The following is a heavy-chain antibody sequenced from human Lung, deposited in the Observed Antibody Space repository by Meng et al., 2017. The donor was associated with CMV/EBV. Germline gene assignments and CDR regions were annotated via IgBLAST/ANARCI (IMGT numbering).Heavy chain of an antibody. CDR3: AKDSTYSA. V-gene: IGHV3-23*03. J-gene: IGHJ5*02. D-gene: IGHD6-13*01. CDR1: WFTFSGSV. CDR2: IYAGGRSA. Sequence: LKVSCAASWFTFSGSVMHWVRQASGKGLEWVAVIYAGGRSAYYADSVKGRFTIFRDSSKNTVYLEMNSLRAEDTALYYCAKDSTYSAWGQGTLVTVSS.